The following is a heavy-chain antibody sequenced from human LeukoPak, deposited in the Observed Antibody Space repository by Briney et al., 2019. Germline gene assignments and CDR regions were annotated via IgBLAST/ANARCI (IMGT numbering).Heavy chain of an antibody. CDR3: WVGATSFDY. Sequence: GGSLRLSCAASGFTFSSYAMHWVRQAPGKGLEWVAVISYDGSNKYYADSVKGRFTISRDNSKSTLYLQMNSLRAEDTAVYRGWVGATSFDYWGQGTLVTVSS. CDR2: ISYDGSNK. J-gene: IGHJ4*02. CDR1: GFTFSSYA. V-gene: IGHV3-30-3*01. D-gene: IGHD1-26*01.